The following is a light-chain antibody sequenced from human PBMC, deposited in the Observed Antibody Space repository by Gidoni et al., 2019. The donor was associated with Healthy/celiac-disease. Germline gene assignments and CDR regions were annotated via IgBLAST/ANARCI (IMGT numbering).Light chain of an antibody. V-gene: IGLV3-1*01. Sequence: SYELPQPPSVSVSPGQTASITCSGDKLGDKYACWYQQKPGQSPVLVIYQDSKRPSAIPERFSGSNSGNTATLTISGTQAMDEADYYCQAWDSSTAHVVFGGGTKLTVL. CDR3: QAWDSSTAHVV. J-gene: IGLJ2*01. CDR1: KLGDKY. CDR2: QDS.